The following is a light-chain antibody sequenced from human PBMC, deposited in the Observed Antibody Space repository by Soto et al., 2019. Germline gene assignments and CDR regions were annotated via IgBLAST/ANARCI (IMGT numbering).Light chain of an antibody. J-gene: IGKJ1*01. CDR3: HQYNSGLRT. CDR1: QSVATN. V-gene: IGKV3D-15*03. CDR2: GAS. Sequence: IVMTQSPATLSMSQGDRATLSCRASQSVATNMAWYQQKPGQAPRLLIYGASIRATGVPARFTGSGSETEFILTINILQSEDFAVYYCHQYNSGLRTFGRGPRVEV.